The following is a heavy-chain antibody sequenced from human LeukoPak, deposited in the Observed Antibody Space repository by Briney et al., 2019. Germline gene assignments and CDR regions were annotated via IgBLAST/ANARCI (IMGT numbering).Heavy chain of an antibody. Sequence: SVKXSCKVSGYTLTELSTHWVRQSPGKGLEWMAGLDPGDGETIFAQKFQGRLSLTEDTSTDTAYMELSSLRSDDTAVYYCATDLEPDYYGSVTRYFDYWGQGTLVTVSS. CDR3: ATDLEPDYYGSVTRYFDY. J-gene: IGHJ4*02. V-gene: IGHV1-24*01. CDR1: GYTLTELS. CDR2: LDPGDGET. D-gene: IGHD3-10*01.